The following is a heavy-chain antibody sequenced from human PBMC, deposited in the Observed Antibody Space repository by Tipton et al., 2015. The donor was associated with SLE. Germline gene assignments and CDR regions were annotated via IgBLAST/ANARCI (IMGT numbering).Heavy chain of an antibody. CDR3: ARDNAVTTGYFQH. CDR1: GFTFSSHA. CDR2: ISYDGSNK. D-gene: IGHD4-17*01. J-gene: IGHJ1*01. Sequence: SLRLSCAASGFTFSSHAMHWVRQAPGKGLEWVAVISYDGSNKYYADSVKGRFTISRDNSKNTLYLQMNSLRAEDTAVYYCARDNAVTTGYFQHWGQGTLVTVSS. V-gene: IGHV3-30*04.